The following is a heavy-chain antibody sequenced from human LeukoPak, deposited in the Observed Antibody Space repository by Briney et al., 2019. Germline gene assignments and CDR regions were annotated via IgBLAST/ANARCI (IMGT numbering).Heavy chain of an antibody. CDR1: GFTFSDYY. D-gene: IGHD3-10*01. V-gene: IGHV3-11*01. Sequence: PGGSLRLSCAASGFTFSDYYMGWIRQAPGKGLEWISYISDSASYTYYSDSVKGRFTISRDNAKNSLYLQMNSLRTEDAAVYYCARVGQFSCDYWGQGTLVTVSS. CDR3: ARVGQFSCDY. CDR2: ISDSASYT. J-gene: IGHJ4*02.